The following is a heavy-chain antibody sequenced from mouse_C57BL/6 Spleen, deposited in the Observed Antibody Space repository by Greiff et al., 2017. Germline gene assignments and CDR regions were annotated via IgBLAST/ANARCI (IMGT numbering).Heavy chain of an antibody. CDR3: ARSRGTTVVPFAY. J-gene: IGHJ3*01. CDR1: GYTFTSYW. Sequence: QVQLQQPGTELVKPGASVKLSCKASGYTFTSYWMHWVKQRPGKGLEWIGNINPSNGGTNYNEKFKSKATLTVDKSSSTAYMQLSSLTSEDSAVYYCARSRGTTVVPFAYWGQGTLVTVSA. D-gene: IGHD1-1*01. V-gene: IGHV1-53*01. CDR2: INPSNGGT.